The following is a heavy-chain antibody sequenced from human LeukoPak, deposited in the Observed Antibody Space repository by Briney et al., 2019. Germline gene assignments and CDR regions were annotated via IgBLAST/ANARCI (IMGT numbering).Heavy chain of an antibody. D-gene: IGHD3-10*01. CDR2: ISSSGSTI. V-gene: IGHV3-48*03. Sequence: GGSLRLSCAASGFTFSSYEMNWIRQAPGKGLEWVSYISSSGSTIYYADSVKGRFTISRDNAKSSLYLQMNSLRAEDTAVYYCARPASPYYYGSGSYQAPYYWGQGTLVTVSS. CDR1: GFTFSSYE. CDR3: ARPASPYYYGSGSYQAPYY. J-gene: IGHJ4*02.